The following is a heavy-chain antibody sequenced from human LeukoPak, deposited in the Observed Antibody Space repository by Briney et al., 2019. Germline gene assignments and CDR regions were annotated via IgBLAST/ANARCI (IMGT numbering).Heavy chain of an antibody. CDR1: GFTVSSNY. CDR3: ARASFYYDARALDP. V-gene: IGHV3-53*01. J-gene: IGHJ5*02. D-gene: IGHD3-22*01. CDR2: IYGGGNT. Sequence: GGSLRLSCAASGFTVSSNYMNWVRQAPGKGLEWASVIYGGGNTYYSDSVKGRFTISGDNSKNTVFLQMNSLRAEDTAVYYCARASFYYDARALDPWGQGALVTVSS.